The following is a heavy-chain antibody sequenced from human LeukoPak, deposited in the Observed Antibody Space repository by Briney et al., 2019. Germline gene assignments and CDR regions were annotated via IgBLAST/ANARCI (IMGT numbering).Heavy chain of an antibody. D-gene: IGHD3-9*01. J-gene: IGHJ4*02. CDR1: GFTFSSYA. V-gene: IGHV3-23*01. CDR3: AXGVXFLDWWILDY. Sequence: GGSLRLSCAASGFTFSSYAMSWVRQAPGKGLEWVSAISGSDSTYYADSVKGRFTISRDNSKNTLYLQMNSLRAEDTAIYYCAXGVXFLDWWILDYWGQGSLVTVSS. CDR2: ISGSDST.